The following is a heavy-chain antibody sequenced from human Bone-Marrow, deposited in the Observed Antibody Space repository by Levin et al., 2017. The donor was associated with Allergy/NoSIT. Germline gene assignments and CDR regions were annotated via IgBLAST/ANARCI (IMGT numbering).Heavy chain of an antibody. J-gene: IGHJ6*02. Sequence: GESLKISCAASGFTFSSYAMHWVRQAPGKGLEWVAVISYDGSNKYYADSVKGRFTISRDNSKNTLYLQMNSLRAEDTAVYYCARVGTTVVLYYYYGMDGWGQGTTVTVSS. CDR2: ISYDGSNK. D-gene: IGHD4-23*01. CDR3: ARVGTTVVLYYYYGMDG. CDR1: GFTFSSYA. V-gene: IGHV3-30*04.